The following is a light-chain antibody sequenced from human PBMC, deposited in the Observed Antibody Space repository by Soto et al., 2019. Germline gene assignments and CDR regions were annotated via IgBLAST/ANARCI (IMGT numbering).Light chain of an antibody. CDR3: EQTYSDPPT. CDR1: EPISEF. Sequence: DIQMTQSPSSLSASVGDRVTLTCRASEPISEFLNWYSQGPGGAPKLLIYAASSLPSGVPPRFSGDGSGTDFTLTIRSLQPEDFATYYCEQTYSDPPTFGQGTKLEVK. J-gene: IGKJ2*01. CDR2: AAS. V-gene: IGKV1-39*01.